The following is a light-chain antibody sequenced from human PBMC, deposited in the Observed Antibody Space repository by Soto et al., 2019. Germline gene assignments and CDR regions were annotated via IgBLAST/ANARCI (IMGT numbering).Light chain of an antibody. Sequence: DIVMTQSPDSLAVSLGERATINCKSSRSLLSTSNNYLALYQQKAGQPPRLLFYWASTRESGVPDRFSGSGSGTDFTLTITILQAEDVAVYYFQQYYTSPFTFGPGTKVDIK. CDR2: WAS. V-gene: IGKV4-1*01. CDR3: QQYYTSPFT. J-gene: IGKJ3*01. CDR1: RSLLSTSNNY.